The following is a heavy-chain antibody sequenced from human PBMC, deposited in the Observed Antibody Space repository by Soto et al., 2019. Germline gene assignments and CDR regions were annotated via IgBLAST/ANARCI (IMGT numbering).Heavy chain of an antibody. Sequence: PGGSLRLSCAASGFTFSSYWMHWVRQAPGKGLVWVSRINSDGSSTSYADSVKGRFTISRDNAKNTLYLQMNSLRAEDTAVYYCAREDLYYDILTGYGYYYGMDVWGQGTTVTVSS. V-gene: IGHV3-74*01. D-gene: IGHD3-9*01. CDR1: GFTFSSYW. J-gene: IGHJ6*02. CDR2: INSDGSST. CDR3: AREDLYYDILTGYGYYYGMDV.